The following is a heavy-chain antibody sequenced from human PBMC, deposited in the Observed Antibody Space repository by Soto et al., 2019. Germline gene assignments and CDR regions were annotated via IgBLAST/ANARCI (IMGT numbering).Heavy chain of an antibody. CDR1: GGTFHSHT. CDR2: ILPILDIA. V-gene: IGHV1-69*08. CDR3: ETDDGDYYAAEEIYS. J-gene: IGHJ4*02. D-gene: IGHD2-2*01. Sequence: QVQLEQSGAEVKKPGSSVKVSCKASGGTFHSHTITWVRQAPGQGLEWMGRILPILDIATYAQKFQGRVTMTTDTSKSTVYMLLSRLTYKDAAVYYCETDDGDYYAAEEIYSWGQGTLVTVSS.